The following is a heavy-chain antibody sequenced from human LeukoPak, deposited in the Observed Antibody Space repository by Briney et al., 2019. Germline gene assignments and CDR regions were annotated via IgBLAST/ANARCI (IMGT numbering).Heavy chain of an antibody. J-gene: IGHJ5*02. Sequence: SETLSLTCTVSGGSINTYYWSWVRQPPGKGLEWIGYIYYSGSTNYSPSLKSRVTISVDTSKNQFSLKLSSVTAADTAVYYCARLGVRYTTSSWWFDPWGQGILVTVAS. CDR3: ARLGVRYTTSSWWFDP. CDR2: IYYSGST. CDR1: GGSINTYY. V-gene: IGHV4-59*08. D-gene: IGHD6-6*01.